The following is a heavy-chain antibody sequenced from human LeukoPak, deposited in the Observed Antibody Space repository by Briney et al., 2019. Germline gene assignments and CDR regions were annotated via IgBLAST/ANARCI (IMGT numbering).Heavy chain of an antibody. CDR2: IYYSGST. CDR1: GGSISSYY. CDR3: ARDLRYSSDSYVYYFDY. D-gene: IGHD6-19*01. V-gene: IGHV4-59*12. Sequence: PSETLSLTCTVSGGSISSYYWSWIRQPPGKGLEWIGYIYYSGSTNYNPSLKSRVTISVDTSKNQFSLKLTSVTAADTAVYYCARDLRYSSDSYVYYFDYWGQGTLVTVST. J-gene: IGHJ4*02.